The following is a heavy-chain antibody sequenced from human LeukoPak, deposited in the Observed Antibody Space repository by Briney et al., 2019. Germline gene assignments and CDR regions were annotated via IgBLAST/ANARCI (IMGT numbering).Heavy chain of an antibody. V-gene: IGHV3-23*01. CDR3: AKGGRGSGSYNYFDY. CDR2: ISGSGGST. Sequence: GGSLRLSCAASGFTFSDYALNWVRQAPGTGLEWVSAISGSGGSTYYADSVKGRFTISRDNSKSTLYLQVNSLRAEDTAVYYCAKGGRGSGSYNYFDYWGQGTLVTVSS. J-gene: IGHJ4*02. CDR1: GFTFSDYA. D-gene: IGHD3-10*01.